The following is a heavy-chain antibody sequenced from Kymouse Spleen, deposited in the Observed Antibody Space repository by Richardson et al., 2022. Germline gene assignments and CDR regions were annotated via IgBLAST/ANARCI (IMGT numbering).Heavy chain of an antibody. V-gene: IGHV3-21*03. CDR2: ISSSSSYI. CDR3: ARDGEQQLVQPFYYYYYGMDV. J-gene: IGHJ6*02. D-gene: IGHD6-13*01. CDR1: GFTFSSYS. Sequence: EVQLVESGGGLVKPGGSLRLSCAASGFTFSSYSMNWVRQAPGKGLEWVSSISSSSSYIYYADSVKGRFTISRDNAKNSLYLQMNSLRAEDTAVYYCARDGEQQLVQPFYYYYYGMDVWGQGTTVTVSS.